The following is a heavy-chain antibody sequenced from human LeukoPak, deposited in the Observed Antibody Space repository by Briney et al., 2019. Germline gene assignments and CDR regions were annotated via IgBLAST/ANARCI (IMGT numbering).Heavy chain of an antibody. D-gene: IGHD3-16*02. CDR1: GYSISSGYY. CDR3: ARDSLAGTQNYAWGSYPDP. J-gene: IGHJ5*02. V-gene: IGHV4-38-2*02. CDR2: IYHSGST. Sequence: MTSETLSLTCAVSGYSISSGYYWGWIRQPPGKGLEWIGSIYHSGSTYYNPSLKSRVTISVDTSKNQFSLKLSSVTAADTAVYYCARDSLAGTQNYAWGSYPDPWGQGTLVTVSS.